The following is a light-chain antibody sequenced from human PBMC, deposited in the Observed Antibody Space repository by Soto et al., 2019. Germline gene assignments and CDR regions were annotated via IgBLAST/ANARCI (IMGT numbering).Light chain of an antibody. CDR3: QQCYSTPPS. V-gene: IGKV1-39*01. CDR1: QSISSY. CDR2: AAS. J-gene: IGKJ2*01. Sequence: DIQMTQSPSSLSASVGDRVTITCRASQSISSYLNWYQQKPGKAPKILIYAASSLQSGVPSRFSGSGSGTDFTLTISSLQPEDFATYYCQQCYSTPPSFGQGTKLEIK.